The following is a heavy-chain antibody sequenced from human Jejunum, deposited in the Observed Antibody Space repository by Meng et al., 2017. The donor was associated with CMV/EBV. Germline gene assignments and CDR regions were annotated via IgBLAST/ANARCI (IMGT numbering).Heavy chain of an antibody. J-gene: IGHJ4*02. D-gene: IGHD1-26*01. V-gene: IGHV3-21*01. CDR3: ARDLVAATVPNN. CDR2: IDATSTYI. CDR1: GFAFSTYA. Sequence: AASGFAFSTYAMNWVRQAPGKGLEWVSSIDATSTYIYYADSLKGRFTISRDNAKNSLYLQMNSLRAEDTAVYYCARDLVAATVPNNWGQGTLVTVSS.